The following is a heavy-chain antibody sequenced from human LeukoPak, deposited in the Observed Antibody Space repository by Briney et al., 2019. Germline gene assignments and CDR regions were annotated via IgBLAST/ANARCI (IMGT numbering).Heavy chain of an antibody. V-gene: IGHV3-30*02. CDR1: GFTFSSYG. J-gene: IGHJ5*02. CDR3: ARDPGYSSSWSNP. D-gene: IGHD6-13*01. CDR2: IRYDGSNK. Sequence: GGSLRLSCAASGFTFSSYGMHWVRQAPGKGLEWVAFIRYDGSNKYYADSVKGRFTISRDNSKNTLYLQMNSLRAEDTAVYYCARDPGYSSSWSNPWGQGTLVTVSS.